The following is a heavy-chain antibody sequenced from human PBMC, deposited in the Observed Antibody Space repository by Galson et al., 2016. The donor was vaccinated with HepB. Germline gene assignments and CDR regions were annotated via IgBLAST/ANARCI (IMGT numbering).Heavy chain of an antibody. J-gene: IGHJ2*01. D-gene: IGHD4-17*01. V-gene: IGHV4-59*01. CDR3: ARDRDATTVNWYFDL. Sequence: LSLTCTVSGGSISRYYWSWIRQPPGKGLEWIGYINYTGSTKCNPSLKSRVTISVDTSKNQFSLKLSSVTAADTAVYYCARDRDATTVNWYFDLWGRGTLVSVSS. CDR1: GGSISRYY. CDR2: INYTGST.